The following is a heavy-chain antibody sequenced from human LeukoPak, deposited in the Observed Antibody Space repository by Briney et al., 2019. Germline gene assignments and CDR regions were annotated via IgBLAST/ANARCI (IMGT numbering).Heavy chain of an antibody. Sequence: PSETLSLTCAVYGGSFSGYYWSWIRQPPGKGLEWIGEINHSGSTNYNPSLKSRVTISVDTSKNQFSLKLSSVTAADTAVYYCARDLKWLRYFDYWGQGTLVTVSS. CDR2: INHSGST. V-gene: IGHV4-34*01. D-gene: IGHD5-12*01. CDR3: ARDLKWLRYFDY. J-gene: IGHJ4*02. CDR1: GGSFSGYY.